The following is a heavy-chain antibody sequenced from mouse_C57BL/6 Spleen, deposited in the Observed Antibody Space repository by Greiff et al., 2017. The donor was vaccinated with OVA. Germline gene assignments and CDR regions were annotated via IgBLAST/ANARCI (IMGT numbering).Heavy chain of an antibody. CDR1: GYTFTSYW. V-gene: IGHV1-50*01. CDR2: IDPSDSYP. D-gene: IGHD1-1*01. J-gene: IGHJ4*01. Sequence: QVQLQQPGAELVKPGASVKLSCKASGYTFTSYWMQWVKQRPGQGLEWIGEIDPSDSYPNYNQKFKGKATLTVDTSSSTAYMQLSSLTSEDSAVYYCARMNYGSSYGGGAMDYWGQGTSVTVSS. CDR3: ARMNYGSSYGGGAMDY.